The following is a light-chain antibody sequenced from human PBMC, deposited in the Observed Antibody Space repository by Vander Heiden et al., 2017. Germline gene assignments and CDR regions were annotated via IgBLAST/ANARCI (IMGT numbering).Light chain of an antibody. CDR2: AAS. CDR3: QQDDSYPQT. V-gene: IGKV1-8*01. CDR1: QGISSY. Sequence: AIRMTQSPSSLSASTGDRVTITCRASQGISSYLAWYQQKPGKAPKLLIYAASTLQSGVPSRFSGSGSGTDFTLTISCLQSEDFATYYCQQDDSYPQTFGQGTKLEIK. J-gene: IGKJ2*01.